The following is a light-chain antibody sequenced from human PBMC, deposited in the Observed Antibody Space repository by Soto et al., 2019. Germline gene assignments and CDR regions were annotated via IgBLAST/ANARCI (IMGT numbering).Light chain of an antibody. J-gene: IGKJ3*01. CDR1: QSISRW. CDR2: DAS. Sequence: DIQMTQSPSTLSASLGARVTIACRASQSISRWVAWYQQKSGKAPKLLIYDASSLQSVVPSTFSGIESLSEFTLTISSLQPDYLATYYCQLYNSYSPYTVGPPTKVDI. CDR3: QLYNSYSPYT. V-gene: IGKV1-5*01.